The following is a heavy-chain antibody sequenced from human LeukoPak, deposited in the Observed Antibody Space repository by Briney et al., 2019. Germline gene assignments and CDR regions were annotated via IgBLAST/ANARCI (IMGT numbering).Heavy chain of an antibody. CDR2: IYYSGST. Sequence: KPSETLSLTCTVSGGSISSYYWSWIRQPPGKGLEWIGYIYYSGSTNYNPSLKSRVTISVDTSKNRFSLKLSSVTAADTAVYYCARSWSSWYGAFDIWGQGTMVTVSS. CDR3: ARSWSSWYGAFDI. D-gene: IGHD6-13*01. CDR1: GGSISSYY. J-gene: IGHJ3*02. V-gene: IGHV4-59*01.